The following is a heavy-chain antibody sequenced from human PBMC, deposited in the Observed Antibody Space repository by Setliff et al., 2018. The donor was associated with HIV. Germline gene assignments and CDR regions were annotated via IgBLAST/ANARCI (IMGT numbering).Heavy chain of an antibody. Sequence: ASVKVSCKASGYTFSNYGISWVRQAPGQGLEWMGGIIPIFGTANYAQKFQGRVTITADESTSTAYMELSSLRSEDTAVYYCARAAVAGLDPYYYYYYMDVWGKGTTVTVSS. CDR1: GYTFSNYG. V-gene: IGHV1-69*13. CDR2: IIPIFGTA. D-gene: IGHD6-19*01. CDR3: ARAAVAGLDPYYYYYYMDV. J-gene: IGHJ6*03.